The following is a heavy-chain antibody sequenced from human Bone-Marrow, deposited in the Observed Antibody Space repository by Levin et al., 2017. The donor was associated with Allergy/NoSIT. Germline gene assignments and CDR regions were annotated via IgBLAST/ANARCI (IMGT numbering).Heavy chain of an antibody. Sequence: HPGGSLRLSCTASGFTFGDYAMNWIRQAPGKGLEWVGFIRSKTYGGTTEYAASVKGRFTISRDDSKSIAYVQMNSLKTEDTGVYYCTTRDHCSGGRCQNPTPVGWGQGTLVTVSS. V-gene: IGHV3-49*03. CDR2: IRSKTYGGTT. J-gene: IGHJ4*02. CDR3: TTRDHCSGGRCQNPTPVG. D-gene: IGHD2-15*01. CDR1: GFTFGDYA.